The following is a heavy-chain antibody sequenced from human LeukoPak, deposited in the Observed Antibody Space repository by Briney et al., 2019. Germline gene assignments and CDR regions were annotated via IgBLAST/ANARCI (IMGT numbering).Heavy chain of an antibody. V-gene: IGHV3-9*01. CDR3: AREGPVRDAFDI. J-gene: IGHJ3*02. CDR2: ISWNSGSI. Sequence: GGSLRLPCAASGFTFDDYAMHWVRQPPGKGLEWVSGISWNSGSIGYADSVKGRFTISRDNAKNSLYLQMNSLRAEDTAVYYCAREGPVRDAFDIWGQGTMVTVSS. CDR1: GFTFDDYA.